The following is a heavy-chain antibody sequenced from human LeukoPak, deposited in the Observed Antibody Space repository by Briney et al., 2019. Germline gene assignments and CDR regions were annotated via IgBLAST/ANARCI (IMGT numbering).Heavy chain of an antibody. Sequence: SETLSLTCTVSGGSISSSSYYWGWIRQPPGKGLEWIGRIYYSGSPYYNPSLKSRITISVDTSKNQFSLKLSSVTVADTALYYCSLTHEWSRYYFDYWGQGTLVTVSS. CDR2: IYYSGSP. V-gene: IGHV4-39*01. J-gene: IGHJ4*02. D-gene: IGHD3-3*01. CDR3: SLTHEWSRYYFDY. CDR1: GGSISSSSYY.